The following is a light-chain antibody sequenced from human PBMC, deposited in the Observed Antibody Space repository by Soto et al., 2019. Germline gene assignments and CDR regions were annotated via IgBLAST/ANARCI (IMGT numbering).Light chain of an antibody. V-gene: IGLV1-47*01. CDR2: RSD. CDR1: TSDIGRNY. CDR3: CSYAGGRTWV. J-gene: IGLJ3*02. Sequence: QSVLTQPPSASGTPGQRVTISCSGGTSDIGRNYISWYQQLPGTAPKLLIFRSDQRPSGVPDRFSGSKSGTSVSLVISGLRSEDEAHYYCCSYAGGRTWVFGGGTKLTVL.